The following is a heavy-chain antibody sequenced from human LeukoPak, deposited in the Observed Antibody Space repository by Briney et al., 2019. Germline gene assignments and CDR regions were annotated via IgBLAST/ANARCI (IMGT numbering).Heavy chain of an antibody. CDR3: ASGSLASYFDH. Sequence: ASVKVSCKASGYTFSGYYMHWVREAPGQGLEWMGWINPNSGGTKYVQKFQGRVTMTRDTSISTAYMELSRLRSDDTAVYYCASGSLASYFDHWGQGTLVTVSS. CDR1: GYTFSGYY. D-gene: IGHD3-16*01. CDR2: INPNSGGT. V-gene: IGHV1-2*02. J-gene: IGHJ4*02.